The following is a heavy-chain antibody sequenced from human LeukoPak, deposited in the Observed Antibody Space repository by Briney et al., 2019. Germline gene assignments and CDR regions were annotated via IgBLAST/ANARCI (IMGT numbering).Heavy chain of an antibody. D-gene: IGHD5-24*01. CDR3: ARDNSVRDEAWWFKP. CDR1: GYTFTSYY. V-gene: IGHV1-46*01. J-gene: IGHJ5*02. CDR2: INISGGST. Sequence: AASVTVSCKASGYTFTSYYMHWVRQAPGQGLEWMGIINISGGSTSYAQKFQGRVTITRDTSPSTVYMELSNLRSEDTAVYYCARDNSVRDEAWWFKPWGQGTLVTVSS.